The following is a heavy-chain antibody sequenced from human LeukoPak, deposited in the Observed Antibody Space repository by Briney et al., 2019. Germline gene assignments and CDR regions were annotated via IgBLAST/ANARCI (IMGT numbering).Heavy chain of an antibody. CDR1: GFTFSSSA. D-gene: IGHD3-22*01. V-gene: IGHV3-30-3*01. Sequence: PGGSLRLSCAASGFTFSSSAMHWVRQAPGKGLEWVAIISYDGSTKYHADSVKGRFTVSRDNSHNMLYLQMNSLRAEDTAVYYCARDSSGYYRVQFDYWGQGTLVTVSS. J-gene: IGHJ4*02. CDR2: ISYDGSTK. CDR3: ARDSSGYYRVQFDY.